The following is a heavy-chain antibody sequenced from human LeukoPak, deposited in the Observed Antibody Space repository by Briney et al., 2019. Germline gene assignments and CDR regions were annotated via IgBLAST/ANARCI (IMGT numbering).Heavy chain of an antibody. J-gene: IGHJ3*02. CDR2: IYYSGST. D-gene: IGHD5-24*01. V-gene: IGHV4-59*01. Sequence: SETLSLTCTVSGGSISGYYWSWIRQPPGKGLEWIGYIYYSGSTNYNPSLKSRVTISVDTSKNQFSLKLSSVTAADTAVYYCARVEDGYNGAFDIWGPGTMVSVSS. CDR3: ARVEDGYNGAFDI. CDR1: GGSISGYY.